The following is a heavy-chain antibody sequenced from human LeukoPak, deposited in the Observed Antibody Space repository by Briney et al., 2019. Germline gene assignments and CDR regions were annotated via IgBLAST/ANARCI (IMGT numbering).Heavy chain of an antibody. CDR2: IYYSGGT. V-gene: IGHV4-59*01. J-gene: IGHJ5*02. CDR1: GGSISSYY. CDR3: ARVPEEYSSSWFDP. D-gene: IGHD6-6*01. Sequence: SETLSLTCTVSGGSISSYYWSWIRQPPGKGLEWIGYIYYSGGTNYNPSLKSRVTISVDTSKNQFSLKLSSVTAADTAVYYCARVPEEYSSSWFDPWGQGTLVTVSS.